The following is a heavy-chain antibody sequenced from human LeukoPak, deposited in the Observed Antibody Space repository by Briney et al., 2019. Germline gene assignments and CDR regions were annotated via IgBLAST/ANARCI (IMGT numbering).Heavy chain of an antibody. CDR3: ARRGYSYGYGFDY. V-gene: IGHV3-23*01. CDR1: GFTFSSYA. J-gene: IGHJ4*02. Sequence: GGSLRLSXAASGFTFSSYAMNWVRQAPGRGVEWVSAISESGSRTYYADSVKGRFTISRDNSKNTLYLQINSLRAEDTAVYYCARRGYSYGYGFDYWGQGTLVTVSS. D-gene: IGHD5-18*01. CDR2: ISESGSRT.